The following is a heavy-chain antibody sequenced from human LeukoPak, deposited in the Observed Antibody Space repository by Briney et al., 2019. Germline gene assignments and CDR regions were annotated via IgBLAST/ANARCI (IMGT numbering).Heavy chain of an antibody. J-gene: IGHJ4*02. Sequence: GGSLRLSCAASGFPFNNAWMSWVRQAPGKGLEWVSAISGSGGSTYYADSVKGRFTISRDNSKNTLYLQMNSLRAEDTAVYYCAKKMTTVDYWGQGTLVTVSS. V-gene: IGHV3-23*01. CDR1: GFPFNNAW. CDR2: ISGSGGST. D-gene: IGHD4-17*01. CDR3: AKKMTTVDY.